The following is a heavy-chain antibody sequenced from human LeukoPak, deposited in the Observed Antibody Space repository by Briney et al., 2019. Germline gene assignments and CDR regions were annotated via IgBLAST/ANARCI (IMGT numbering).Heavy chain of an antibody. V-gene: IGHV4-59*08. Sequence: SETLSLTCTVSGGSISSYYWSWIRQPPGKGLEWIGYVYYSGSTNYNPSLKSRVTISVDTSKNQFSLKLSSVTAADTAVYYCARTTAAAAWFDPWGQGTLVTVSS. CDR3: ARTTAAAAWFDP. D-gene: IGHD6-13*01. CDR2: VYYSGST. J-gene: IGHJ5*02. CDR1: GGSISSYY.